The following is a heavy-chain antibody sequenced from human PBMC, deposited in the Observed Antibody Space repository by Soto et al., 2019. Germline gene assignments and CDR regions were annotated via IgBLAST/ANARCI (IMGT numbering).Heavy chain of an antibody. J-gene: IGHJ6*02. CDR1: GYTFTGYY. CDR3: AREVWSGYFAVGGMDV. Sequence: ASVKVSCKASGYTFTGYYMHWVRQAPGQGLEWMGWINPNSGGTNYAQKFQGWVTMTRDTSISTAYMELSRLRSDDTAVYYCAREVWSGYFAVGGMDVWGQGTTVTSP. D-gene: IGHD3-3*01. V-gene: IGHV1-2*04. CDR2: INPNSGGT.